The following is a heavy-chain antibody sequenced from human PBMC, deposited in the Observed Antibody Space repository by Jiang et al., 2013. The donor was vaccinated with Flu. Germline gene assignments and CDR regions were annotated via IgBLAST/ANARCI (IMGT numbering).Heavy chain of an antibody. D-gene: IGHD2-2*01. CDR2: IYYSGST. CDR1: GGSISSYY. V-gene: IGHV4-59*01. CDR3: AREDIVVVPAAAGGGAFDI. Sequence: GSGLVKPSETLSLTCTVSGGSISSYYWSWIRQPPGKGLEWIGYIYYSGSTNYNPSLKSRVTISVDTSKNQFSLKLSSVTAADTAVYYCAREDIVVVPAAAGGGAFDIWGQGTMVTVSS. J-gene: IGHJ3*02.